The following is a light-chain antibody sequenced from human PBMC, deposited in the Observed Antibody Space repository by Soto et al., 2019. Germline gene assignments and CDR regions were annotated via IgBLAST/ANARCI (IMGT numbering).Light chain of an antibody. CDR1: SSDVGSYKL. J-gene: IGLJ2*01. V-gene: IGLV2-23*02. Sequence: QSVLTQPASVSGSPGQSITISCTGTSSDVGSYKLVSWYQQHPGKAPKLIIYEVSERPSGVSNRFTGSKSGNTASLTISGLQAEDEADYYCCSFAGSNKVLFGGGTKLTVL. CDR2: EVS. CDR3: CSFAGSNKVL.